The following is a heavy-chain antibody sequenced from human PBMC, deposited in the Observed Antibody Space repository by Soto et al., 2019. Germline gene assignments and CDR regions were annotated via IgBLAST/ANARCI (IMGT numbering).Heavy chain of an antibody. CDR2: ISSSSSYI. Sequence: GGSLGLSCAASGFTFSSYSMNWVRQAPGKGLEWVSSISSSSSYIYYADSVKGRFTISRDNAKNSLYLQMNSLRAEDTAVYYCARSGTAAGTYSAYWGQGTLVTVSS. J-gene: IGHJ4*02. D-gene: IGHD6-13*01. V-gene: IGHV3-21*01. CDR1: GFTFSSYS. CDR3: ARSGTAAGTYSAY.